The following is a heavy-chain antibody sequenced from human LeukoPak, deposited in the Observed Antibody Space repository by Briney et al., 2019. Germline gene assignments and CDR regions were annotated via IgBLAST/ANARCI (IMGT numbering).Heavy chain of an antibody. Sequence: GASVKVSCKASGYTSTSYDINWVRQATGQGLEWMGWMNPNSGHTGYAQKSQGRITMTRNTSISTAYMELSSLRSEDTAVYYCTRGGSGQLVPPWGQGTLVTVSS. D-gene: IGHD6-13*01. CDR1: GYTSTSYD. CDR2: MNPNSGHT. CDR3: TRGGSGQLVPP. J-gene: IGHJ5*02. V-gene: IGHV1-8*01.